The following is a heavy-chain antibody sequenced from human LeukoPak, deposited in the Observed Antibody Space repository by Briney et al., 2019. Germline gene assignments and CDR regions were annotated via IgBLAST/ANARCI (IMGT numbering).Heavy chain of an antibody. CDR2: ITSSSSYI. CDR3: ASYVWGTYRYSAFDI. D-gene: IGHD3-16*02. CDR1: GFTFSSYT. Sequence: GGSLRLSCAAPGFTFSSYTMNWVRQAPGKGLEWVSSITSSSSYIYYADSLKGRFTISRDNAKNSLYLQMNSLRAEDTAVYYCASYVWGTYRYSAFDIWGQGTKVTVSS. V-gene: IGHV3-21*01. J-gene: IGHJ3*02.